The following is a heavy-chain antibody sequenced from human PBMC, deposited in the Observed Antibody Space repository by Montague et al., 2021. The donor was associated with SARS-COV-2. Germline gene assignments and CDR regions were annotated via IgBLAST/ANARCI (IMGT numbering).Heavy chain of an antibody. J-gene: IGHJ4*02. CDR2: INHRGTS. Sequence: SETLSLTCAVYGGSFSDNYWSWIRKPPGKGLEWIGEINHRGTSNYNPSLKSRGSISVDTSKNQFSLYLGSVTAADTAVYYCARDRQHFNMIVVVMTGGEYYFDYWGQGTLVTVSS. D-gene: IGHD3-22*01. V-gene: IGHV4-34*01. CDR1: GGSFSDNY. CDR3: ARDRQHFNMIVVVMTGGEYYFDY.